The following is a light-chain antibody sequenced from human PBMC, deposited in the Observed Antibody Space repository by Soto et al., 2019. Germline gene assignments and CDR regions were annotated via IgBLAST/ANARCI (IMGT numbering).Light chain of an antibody. Sequence: QAVLTQPASVSGSPGQSSTISCAGTISDVGGYKYVSWYQQHPGKVLRLIIADVNKRPSGVSDRFAGSKSGNTAPRTISGLQAEEEVDEYRASLTRGVTVVGGGGTQHTVL. CDR1: ISDVGGYKY. V-gene: IGLV2-14*03. CDR3: ASLTRGVTVV. J-gene: IGLJ2*01. CDR2: DVN.